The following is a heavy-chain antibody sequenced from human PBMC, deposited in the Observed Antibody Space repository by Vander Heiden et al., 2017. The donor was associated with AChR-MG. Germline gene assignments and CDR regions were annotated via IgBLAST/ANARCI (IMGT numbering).Heavy chain of an antibody. D-gene: IGHD3-10*01. CDR2: IHHGGNT. CDR3: AGGGGSGPPNFDY. V-gene: IGHV4-30-2*01. Sequence: QLQLQEFGSGLVKPSQTLSLTCPVSGGSISSGGYSWSWIRQPPGKGLGGIGSIHHGGNTYYNPSPKGGVTISGRRPKNPFPLKRGSGTPADPAVYYWAGGGGSGPPNFDYWGQGTLVTVSS. CDR1: GGSISSGGYS. J-gene: IGHJ4*02.